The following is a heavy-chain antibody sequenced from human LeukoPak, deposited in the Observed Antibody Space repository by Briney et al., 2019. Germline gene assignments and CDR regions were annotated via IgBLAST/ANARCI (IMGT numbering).Heavy chain of an antibody. CDR1: GYTFTSYD. V-gene: IGHV1-8*01. J-gene: IGHJ5*02. D-gene: IGHD3-22*01. CDR2: MNPSSGNT. CDR3: ARGVGWDDSSGYYGNWFDP. Sequence: GASVKVSCKASGYTFTSYDINWVRQATGQGLEWMGWMNPSSGNTDYAQKLQGRVTMTTDTSTSTAYMELGSLRSDDTAVYYCARGVGWDDSSGYYGNWFDPWGQGTLVTVSS.